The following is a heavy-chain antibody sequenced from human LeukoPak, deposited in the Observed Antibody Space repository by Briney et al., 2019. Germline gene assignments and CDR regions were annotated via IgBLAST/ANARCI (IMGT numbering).Heavy chain of an antibody. CDR1: GFTFSGSA. Sequence: GRSLRLSCAASGFTFSGSAVHWVRQSSGKGLEWVGHIDKKDNLYATAYAESVKGRFTISRDDSKDTAFLHMDSLKTEDTALYYCTRDRGTYNWFDPWGQGTLVTVSS. J-gene: IGHJ5*02. CDR3: TRDRGTYNWFDP. D-gene: IGHD2-15*01. V-gene: IGHV3-73*01. CDR2: IDKKDNLYAT.